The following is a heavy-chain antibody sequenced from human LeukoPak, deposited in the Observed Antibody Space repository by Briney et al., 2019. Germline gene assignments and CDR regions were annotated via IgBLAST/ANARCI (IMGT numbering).Heavy chain of an antibody. CDR2: IYYSGST. Sequence: SETLSLTCTVSGGSISSYYWSWIRQPPGKGLEWIGYIYYSGSTNYNPSLKSRVTISVDTSKNQFSLKLSSVTAADTAVYYCARVCSWYYFDYWGQGTLVTVSS. J-gene: IGHJ4*02. CDR3: ARVCSWYYFDY. CDR1: GGSISSYY. V-gene: IGHV4-59*01. D-gene: IGHD6-13*01.